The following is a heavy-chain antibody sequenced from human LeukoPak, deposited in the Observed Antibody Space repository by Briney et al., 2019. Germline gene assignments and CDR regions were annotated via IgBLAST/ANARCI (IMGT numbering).Heavy chain of an antibody. Sequence: PSETLSLTCTVSGGSMNSYYWGWIRQPPGKGLEWIAYIYNSETNYNPSLKSRVTISVDTSKNQFSLRLSSVTAADTAVYYCARHRDYGTGWYGFDYWGQGTLVTVSS. CDR1: GGSMNSYY. D-gene: IGHD6-19*01. J-gene: IGHJ4*02. CDR2: IYNSET. V-gene: IGHV4-59*08. CDR3: ARHRDYGTGWYGFDY.